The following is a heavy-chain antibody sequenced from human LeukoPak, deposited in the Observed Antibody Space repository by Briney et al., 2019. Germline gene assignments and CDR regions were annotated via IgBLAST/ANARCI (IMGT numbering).Heavy chain of an antibody. CDR1: GFTFSSYG. D-gene: IGHD6-19*01. J-gene: IGHJ4*02. CDR2: ISYDGSNK. Sequence: GGSLRLSCAASGFTFSSYGIHWVRQAPGKGLEWVAVISYDGSNKYYADSVKGRFTISRDNSKNTLYLQMNSLRAEDTAVYYCAKDFVILAGIDYWGQGTLVTVSS. V-gene: IGHV3-30*18. CDR3: AKDFVILAGIDY.